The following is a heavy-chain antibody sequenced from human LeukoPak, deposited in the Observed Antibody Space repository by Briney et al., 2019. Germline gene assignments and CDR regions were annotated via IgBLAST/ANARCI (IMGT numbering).Heavy chain of an antibody. CDR3: ARATGDGITIFLRGYYYYYMDV. CDR1: GGSISSGDYY. Sequence: PSETLSLTCTVSGGSISSGDYYWSWIRQSPGKGLEWIGYIYYSGSTYYNPSLKSRVTISVDTSKNQFSLKLSSVTAADTAVYYCARATGDGITIFLRGYYYYYMDVWGKGTTVTVSS. CDR2: IYYSGST. D-gene: IGHD3-9*01. J-gene: IGHJ6*03. V-gene: IGHV4-30-4*08.